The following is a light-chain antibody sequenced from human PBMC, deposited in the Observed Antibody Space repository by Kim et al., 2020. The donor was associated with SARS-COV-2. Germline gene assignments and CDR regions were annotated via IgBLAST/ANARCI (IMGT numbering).Light chain of an antibody. J-gene: IGLJ3*02. Sequence: GRRVSMYCSVSSSNNGSNTVIWYQHPPGTAPKLLTYRNGQRPSGVPDRFSGSKSGTSASLAISGLQSEDEADYYCAAWDDSLNVWVFGGGTQVAV. CDR3: AAWDDSLNVWV. CDR1: SSNNGSNT. CDR2: RNG. V-gene: IGLV1-44*01.